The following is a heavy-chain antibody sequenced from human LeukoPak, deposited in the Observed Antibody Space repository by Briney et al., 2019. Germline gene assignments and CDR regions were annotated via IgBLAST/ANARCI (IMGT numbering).Heavy chain of an antibody. V-gene: IGHV3-23*01. J-gene: IGHJ4*02. CDR3: ASFPRSRIRGVNMDPIGY. CDR1: GFNFNNYA. CDR2: ISGSGDTT. D-gene: IGHD3-10*01. Sequence: GGSLRLSCAASGFNFNNYAMTWVRQAPGKGLDWVSSISGSGDTTYYAESVKGRFTISRDNSKDTLYLEMDSLRAEDTAVYYCASFPRSRIRGVNMDPIGYWGQGTLLTVSS.